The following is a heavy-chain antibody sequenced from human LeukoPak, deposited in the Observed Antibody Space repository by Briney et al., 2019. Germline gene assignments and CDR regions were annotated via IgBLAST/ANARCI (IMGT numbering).Heavy chain of an antibody. D-gene: IGHD2-15*01. V-gene: IGHV1-18*01. CDR1: GYTFTNYG. CDR2: ISAYDHDT. Sequence: ASVKVSCKASGYTFTNYGISWVRQAPGQGLEWMAWISAYDHDTNYAQKFRGRVTMTTDTSTSTAYMELRSLGSDDTAVYYCVRDYFCSGGTCDDCFDPWGQGTLVTVSS. J-gene: IGHJ5*02. CDR3: VRDYFCSGGTCDDCFDP.